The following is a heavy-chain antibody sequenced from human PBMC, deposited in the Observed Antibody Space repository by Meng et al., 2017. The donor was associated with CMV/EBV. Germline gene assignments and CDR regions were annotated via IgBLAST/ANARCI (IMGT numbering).Heavy chain of an antibody. CDR3: ARDSLGSSSHYYYYGMDV. D-gene: IGHD6-6*01. J-gene: IGHJ6*02. CDR1: GGSISSSSYY. V-gene: IGHV4-39*07. Sequence: GSLRLSCTVSGGSISSSSYYWGWIRQPPGKGLEWIGSIYYSGSTYYNPSLKSRVTISVDTSKNQFSLKLSSVTAADTAVYYCARDSLGSSSHYYYYGMDVWGQGTTVTVSS. CDR2: IYYSGST.